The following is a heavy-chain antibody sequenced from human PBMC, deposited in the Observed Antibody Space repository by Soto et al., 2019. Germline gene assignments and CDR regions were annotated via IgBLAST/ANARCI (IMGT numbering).Heavy chain of an antibody. V-gene: IGHV6-1*01. Sequence: SQTLSLTCAISGDSVSSNSAAWNWIRQSPSRGLEWLGRTYYRSKWYNDYAVSVKSRITINPDTSKNQFSLQLNSVTPEDTAVYYCARDVREISGAYYYYGMDVWGQGTTVTVSS. CDR2: TYYRSKWYN. CDR3: ARDVREISGAYYYYGMDV. D-gene: IGHD2-15*01. J-gene: IGHJ6*02. CDR1: GDSVSSNSAA.